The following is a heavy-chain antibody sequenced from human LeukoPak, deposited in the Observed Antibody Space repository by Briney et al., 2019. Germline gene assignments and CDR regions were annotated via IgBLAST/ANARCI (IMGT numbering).Heavy chain of an antibody. CDR2: IRYNYGHT. CDR3: SSQQLVANWFDP. D-gene: IGHD5-12*01. Sequence: ASVKDSCKASGYIFTSYDISWVPQAPRQGLGWMGWIRYNYGHTKYAQKIQSRVTMTMDTFKTTFYMELKSLRSVDAAMNYFSSQQLVANWFDPWGQGTLVTVSS. J-gene: IGHJ5*02. CDR1: GYIFTSYD. V-gene: IGHV1-18*01.